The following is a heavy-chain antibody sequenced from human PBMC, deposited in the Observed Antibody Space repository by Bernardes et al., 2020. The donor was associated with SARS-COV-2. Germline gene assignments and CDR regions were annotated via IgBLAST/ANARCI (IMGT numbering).Heavy chain of an antibody. CDR2: IWYDGSNK. V-gene: IGHV3-33*01. Sequence: GGSLRLSCAASGFTFSSYGMHWVRQAPGKGLEWVAVIWYDGSNKYYADSVKGRFTISRDNSKNTLYLQMNSLRAEDTAVYYCARDIITIFGVAYGMDVWGQGTTVTVSS. CDR1: GFTFSSYG. J-gene: IGHJ6*02. CDR3: ARDIITIFGVAYGMDV. D-gene: IGHD3-3*01.